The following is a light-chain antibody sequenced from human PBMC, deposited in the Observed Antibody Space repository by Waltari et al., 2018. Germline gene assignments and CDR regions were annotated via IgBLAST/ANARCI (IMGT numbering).Light chain of an antibody. CDR2: EVN. CDR3: SSFAGIINYYV. CDR1: SSDIGGYAY. J-gene: IGLJ1*01. V-gene: IGLV2-8*01. Sequence: QSALTQPPSASGSPGQSVTISCTGTSSDIGGYAYVPWYQQHPGKAPRLIIFEVNKRPAGVPDRFSGSKSGNTAALTISGLQTADEADYYCSSFAGIINYYVFGSGTKVTVL.